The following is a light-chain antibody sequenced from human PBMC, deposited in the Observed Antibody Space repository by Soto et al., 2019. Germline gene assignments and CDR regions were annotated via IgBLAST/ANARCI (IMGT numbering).Light chain of an antibody. CDR2: AAS. J-gene: IGKJ1*01. V-gene: IGKV1-27*01. CDR1: QVISTY. CDR3: QNYNGAPWT. Sequence: DIQVTQSPSSLSASVGDRVTITCRVCQVISTYLVWYQQKPGTVPKLLIFAASTLHSGVPSRFSGSGSGTDFTLTISSLQPEAVATYYCQNYNGAPWTFGQGTKVEIK.